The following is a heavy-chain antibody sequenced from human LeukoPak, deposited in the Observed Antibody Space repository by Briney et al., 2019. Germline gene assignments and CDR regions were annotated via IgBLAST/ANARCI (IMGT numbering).Heavy chain of an antibody. CDR3: ATSRPPHYYGSGSYHYYFDY. CDR1: GYTLTELS. D-gene: IGHD3-10*01. V-gene: IGHV1-24*01. Sequence: GASVKVSCKVSGYTLTELSMHWVRQAPGKGLEWMGGFDPEDGETIYAQKFQGRVTMTEDTSTDTAYMELSSLRSEDTAVYYCATSRPPHYYGSGSYHYYFDYWGQGTLATVSS. J-gene: IGHJ4*02. CDR2: FDPEDGET.